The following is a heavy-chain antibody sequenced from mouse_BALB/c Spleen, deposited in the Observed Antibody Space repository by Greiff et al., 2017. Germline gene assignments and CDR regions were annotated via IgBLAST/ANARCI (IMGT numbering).Heavy chain of an antibody. V-gene: IGHV2-9*02. J-gene: IGHJ3*01. CDR3: ARDHYGGFAY. CDR1: GFSLTSYG. CDR2: IWAGGST. D-gene: IGHD1-2*01. Sequence: VKLMESGPGLVAPSQSLSITCTVSGFSLTSYGVHWVRQPPGKGLEWLGVIWAGGSTNYNSALMSRLSISKDNSKSQVFLKMNSLQTDDTAMYYCARDHYGGFAYWGQGTLVTVSA.